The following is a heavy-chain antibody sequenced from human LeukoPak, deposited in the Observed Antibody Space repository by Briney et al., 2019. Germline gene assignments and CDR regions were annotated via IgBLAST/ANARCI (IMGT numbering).Heavy chain of an antibody. CDR2: IYYSGST. J-gene: IGHJ5*02. Sequence: SETLSLTCTVSGGSISSYYWSWIRQPPGKGLEWIGYIYYSGSTNYNPSLKSRVTISVDTSKNQFSLKLSSVTAADTAVYYCARVRSWFDPWGQGTLVTVSS. CDR3: ARVRSWFDP. CDR1: GGSISSYY. V-gene: IGHV4-59*01.